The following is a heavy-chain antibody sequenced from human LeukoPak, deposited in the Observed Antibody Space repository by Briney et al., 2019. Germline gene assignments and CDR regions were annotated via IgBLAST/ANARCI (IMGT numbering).Heavy chain of an antibody. CDR3: AKARGYGSGYFEY. CDR1: GYSISSGYY. V-gene: IGHV4-38-2*02. D-gene: IGHD3-10*01. CDR2: VYRTGNA. J-gene: IGHJ4*02. Sequence: PSETLSLTCSVSGYSISSGYYWGWIRQPPGKGLELIGVVYRTGNAYHNPSLKSRVTISIDTSKNQFSLNLTSVTAADTADYFCAKARGYGSGYFEYWGQGILVPVSS.